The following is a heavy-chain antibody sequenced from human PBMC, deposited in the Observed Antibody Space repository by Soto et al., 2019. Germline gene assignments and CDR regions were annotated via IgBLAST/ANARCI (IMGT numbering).Heavy chain of an antibody. CDR1: GYSFTSYW. CDR2: IYPGDSDT. V-gene: IGHV5-51*01. D-gene: IGHD2-2*01. CDR3: ARLEYCSSTSCLPRTHFDY. Sequence: GESLKISCKGSGYSFTSYWIGWVRQMPGKGLEWMGIIYPGDSDTRYSPSFQGQVTISADKSISTAYLQWSSLKASDTAMYYCARLEYCSSTSCLPRTHFDYWGQGTLVTVSS. J-gene: IGHJ4*02.